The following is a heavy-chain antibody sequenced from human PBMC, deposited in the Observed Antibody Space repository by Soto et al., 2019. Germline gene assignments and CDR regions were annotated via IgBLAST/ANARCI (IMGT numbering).Heavy chain of an antibody. CDR1: GYPFTGPY. CDR3: ARDFRTYSHGVDV. Sequence: ASVKVSCKASGYPFTGPYIYWVRQAPGQGLEWMGWINPSSGGTEFAEKFQGRVTVTGDTSMRTVFLELNSLTSDDTGVYFCARDFRTYSHGVDVWGQGTAVTVSS. CDR2: INPSSGGT. J-gene: IGHJ6*02. D-gene: IGHD4-4*01. V-gene: IGHV1-2*02.